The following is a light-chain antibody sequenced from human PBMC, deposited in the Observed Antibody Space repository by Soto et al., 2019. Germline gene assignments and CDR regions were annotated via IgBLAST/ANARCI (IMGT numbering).Light chain of an antibody. CDR2: DAS. CDR1: QSVSSN. CDR3: QQYDNSPIT. V-gene: IGKV3D-15*02. J-gene: IGKJ5*01. Sequence: EIVMTQSPATLSVSPGERATLSCRSSQSVSSNLAWYQQKPGQAPRLLIYDASTRATGIPDRFSGTGSETDFTLTISRLEPEDFAVYYCQQYDNSPITFGQGTRLEIK.